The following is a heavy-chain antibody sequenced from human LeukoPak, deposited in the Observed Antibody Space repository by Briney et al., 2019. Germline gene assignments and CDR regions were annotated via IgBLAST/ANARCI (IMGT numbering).Heavy chain of an antibody. Sequence: GASVKVSCKASGYTFTSYDINWVRQATGQGLEWMGWMNPNSGNTGYAQKFQGRVTMTRSTSISTAYMELSSLRSEDTAVYYCARGVPRFLEWLLISRYFDYWGQGTLVTVSS. J-gene: IGHJ4*02. D-gene: IGHD3-3*01. V-gene: IGHV1-8*01. CDR3: ARGVPRFLEWLLISRYFDY. CDR2: MNPNSGNT. CDR1: GYTFTSYD.